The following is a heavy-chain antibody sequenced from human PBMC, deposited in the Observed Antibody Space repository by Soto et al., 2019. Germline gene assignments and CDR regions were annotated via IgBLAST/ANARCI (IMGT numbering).Heavy chain of an antibody. CDR3: ARGMATKWSVYYYGMDV. J-gene: IGHJ6*02. D-gene: IGHD3-3*01. CDR1: GGTFSSYA. V-gene: IGHV1-69*13. Sequence: ASVKVSCKASGGTFSSYAISWVRQAPGQGLEWMGGIIPIFGTANYAQKFQGRVTITADESTSTAYMELSSLRSEDTAVYYCARGMATKWSVYYYGMDVWGQGTTVTVSS. CDR2: IIPIFGTA.